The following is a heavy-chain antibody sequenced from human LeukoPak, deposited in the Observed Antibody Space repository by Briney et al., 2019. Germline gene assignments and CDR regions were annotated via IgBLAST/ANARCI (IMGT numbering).Heavy chain of an antibody. Sequence: GGSLRLSCAASGFTVSSNYMSWVRQAPGKGLEWVSAISGSGGSTYYADSVKGRFTISRDNSKNTLYLQMNSLRAEDTAVYYCAKGTGDTAYYFDFWGQGVLVTVSS. V-gene: IGHV3-23*01. CDR2: ISGSGGST. D-gene: IGHD7-27*01. CDR3: AKGTGDTAYYFDF. CDR1: GFTVSSNY. J-gene: IGHJ4*02.